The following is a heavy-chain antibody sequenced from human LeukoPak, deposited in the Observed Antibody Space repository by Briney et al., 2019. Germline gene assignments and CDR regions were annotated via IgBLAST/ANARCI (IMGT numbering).Heavy chain of an antibody. CDR2: IYYSGST. CDR1: GGSISSYY. Sequence: PSETLSLTCTVSGGSISSYYWSWIRQPPGKGLEWIGYIYYSGSTNYNPSLKSRVTISVDTSKNQFSLKLSSVTAADTAVYHCARRISSHGYNWFDPWGQGTLVTVSS. D-gene: IGHD6-6*01. J-gene: IGHJ5*02. CDR3: ARRISSHGYNWFDP. V-gene: IGHV4-59*08.